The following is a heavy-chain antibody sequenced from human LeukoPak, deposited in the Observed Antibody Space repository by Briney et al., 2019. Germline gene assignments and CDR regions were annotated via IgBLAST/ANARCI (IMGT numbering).Heavy chain of an antibody. CDR3: ATNRYDSSGYYRS. J-gene: IGHJ5*02. V-gene: IGHV1-2*02. D-gene: IGHD3-22*01. CDR1: GYTFTGYY. CDR2: INPNRGDT. Sequence: GASVKVSCKASGYTFTGYYMHWVRQAPGQGLEWMGWINPNRGDTNYAQKFQGRVTMTRDTSISTAYMELSRLRSDDTAVYYCATNRYDSSGYYRSWGQGTLVTISS.